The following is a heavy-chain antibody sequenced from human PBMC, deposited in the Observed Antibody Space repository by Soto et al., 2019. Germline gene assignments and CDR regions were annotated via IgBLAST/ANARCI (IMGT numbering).Heavy chain of an antibody. CDR2: ISGSGGST. D-gene: IGHD2-21*01. J-gene: IGHJ4*02. CDR1: GLTFISYA. V-gene: IGHV3-23*01. Sequence: WGSLRLSCAASGLTFISYAISFFRQSPGKGLEWVSAISGSGGSTYYADSVKGRFTISRDNSKNTLYLQMNSLRAEDTAVYYCAKDTIVVLYYFDYWGQGTLVTVSS. CDR3: AKDTIVVLYYFDY.